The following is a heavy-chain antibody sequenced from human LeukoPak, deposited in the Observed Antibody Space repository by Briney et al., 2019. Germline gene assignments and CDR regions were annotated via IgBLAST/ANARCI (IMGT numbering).Heavy chain of an antibody. CDR2: IYYSGST. V-gene: IGHV4-34*01. J-gene: IGHJ5*02. D-gene: IGHD3-10*01. Sequence: PSETLSLTCAVYGGSFSGYSWGWIRQPPGKGLEWIGSIYYSGSTYYNPSLKSRVTISVDTSKNQFSLKLSSVTAADTAVYYCARVFSGSWFDPWGQGTLVTVSS. CDR3: ARVFSGSWFDP. CDR1: GGSFSGYS.